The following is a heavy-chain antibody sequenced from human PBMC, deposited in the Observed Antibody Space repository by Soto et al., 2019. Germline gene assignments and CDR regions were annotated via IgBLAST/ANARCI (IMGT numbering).Heavy chain of an antibody. Sequence: GSVKVSCKASGYTFTTYSIHWVRQAPGQGLECMGWISTYNGNTNYAQKLQGRVTMTTDTSTSTAYMELRSLRSDDTAVYYCARVAVSGLAYFQHWGQGTLVTVS. J-gene: IGHJ1*01. D-gene: IGHD6-19*01. V-gene: IGHV1-18*01. CDR1: GYTFTTYS. CDR3: ARVAVSGLAYFQH. CDR2: ISTYNGNT.